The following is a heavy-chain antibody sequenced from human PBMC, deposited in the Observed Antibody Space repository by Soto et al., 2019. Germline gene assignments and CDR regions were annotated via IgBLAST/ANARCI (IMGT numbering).Heavy chain of an antibody. CDR1: GFTFSIYA. D-gene: IGHD4-17*01. CDR2: ISGSGGST. Sequence: EVQLLESGGGLVQPGGSLRLSCAASGFTFSIYAMNWVRQAPGKGLEWVPVISGSGGSTYYADSVKGRFTISRDNSKNTLYLQMNSLSAEDTAVYYCARRTVGWYFDLWGRGTLVTVSS. CDR3: ARRTVGWYFDL. V-gene: IGHV3-23*01. J-gene: IGHJ2*01.